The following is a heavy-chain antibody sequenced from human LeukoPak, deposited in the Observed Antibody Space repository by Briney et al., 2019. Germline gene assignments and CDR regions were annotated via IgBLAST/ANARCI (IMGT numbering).Heavy chain of an antibody. CDR1: GFTFSSYE. J-gene: IGHJ6*03. Sequence: GGSLRLSCAASGFTFSSYEMNWVRQAPGKGLEWVSYISSSGSTIYYADSVKGRFTISRDNAKNSLYLQMNSLRAEDTAVYYCAGGFWSGYYGYYYYMDVWGKGTTVIVSS. D-gene: IGHD3-3*01. CDR3: AGGFWSGYYGYYYYMDV. V-gene: IGHV3-48*03. CDR2: ISSSGSTI.